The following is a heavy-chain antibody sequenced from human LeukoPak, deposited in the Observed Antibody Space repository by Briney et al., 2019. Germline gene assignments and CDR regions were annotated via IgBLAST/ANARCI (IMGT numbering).Heavy chain of an antibody. Sequence: SETLSLTCTVSGGSISSSSYYWGWIRQTPGKGLEWIGSMYYSGSTYYNPSLKHRVTISVDTSKNQFSLKLSSVTAADTAVYYCARICSGGSCYPGWFYPWGQGTLVTVSS. CDR3: ARICSGGSCYPGWFYP. V-gene: IGHV4-39*07. CDR1: GGSISSSSYY. D-gene: IGHD2-15*01. CDR2: MYYSGST. J-gene: IGHJ5*02.